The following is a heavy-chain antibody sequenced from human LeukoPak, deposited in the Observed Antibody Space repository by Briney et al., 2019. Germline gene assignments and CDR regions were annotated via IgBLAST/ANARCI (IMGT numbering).Heavy chain of an antibody. CDR2: ISSSSSYI. V-gene: IGHV3-21*01. J-gene: IGHJ4*02. D-gene: IGHD2-8*02. CDR3: ARPGAGGTFNY. Sequence: PGGSLRLSCAASGFTFSRNAMNWVRQAPGKGLEWVSSISSSSSYIYYADSVKGRFTISRDNAKNSLYLQMNSLRAEDTAVYYCARPGAGGTFNYWGQGTLVTVSS. CDR1: GFTFSRNA.